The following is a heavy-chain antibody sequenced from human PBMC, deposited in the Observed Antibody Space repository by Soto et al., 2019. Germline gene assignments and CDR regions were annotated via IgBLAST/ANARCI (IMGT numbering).Heavy chain of an antibody. CDR2: ISFDGSNK. J-gene: IGHJ6*02. Sequence: QMQLVESGGGVVQPGRSLRLSCAASGFTFSYYPMHWVRQAPGKGLEWVAVISFDGSNKYYADSVKGRFTISKDNSKNSLYLQMNSLRGEDTAVYYCARLPGALVAVLYIYPLDGREPMSDVDVWGQVTTVTVSS. V-gene: IGHV3-30-3*01. CDR1: GFTFSYYP. D-gene: IGHD6-19*01. CDR3: ARLPGALVAVLYIYPLDGREPMSDVDV.